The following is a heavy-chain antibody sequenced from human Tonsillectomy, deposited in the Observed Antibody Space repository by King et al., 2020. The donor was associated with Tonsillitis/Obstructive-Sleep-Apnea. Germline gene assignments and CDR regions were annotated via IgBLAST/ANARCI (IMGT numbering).Heavy chain of an antibody. V-gene: IGHV1-46*01. CDR1: GYTFTTYY. J-gene: IGHJ3*02. Sequence: QLVQSGAEVMKPGASVKVSCEASGYTFTTYYMHWVRQAPGQGLQWMGLINPSGGTTTYAQKFQGRVTTTRDTSTSTVYMELSSLRSDDTAVYYCARGDAYESSGHVFDIWGQGTMVTVSS. CDR3: ARGDAYESSGHVFDI. CDR2: INPSGGTT. D-gene: IGHD3-22*01.